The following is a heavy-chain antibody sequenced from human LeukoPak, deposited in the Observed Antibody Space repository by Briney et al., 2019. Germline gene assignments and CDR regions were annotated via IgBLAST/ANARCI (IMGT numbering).Heavy chain of an antibody. D-gene: IGHD4-17*01. V-gene: IGHV3-53*01. CDR1: GFTVSSNY. J-gene: IGHJ6*02. CDR3: ARDLGASYYYSMDV. CDR2: IYSGGST. Sequence: PGGSLRLSCAASGFTVSSNYISWVRQAPGKGLQWVSIIYSGGSTYYADSVKGRLTISRDNSKNTLYLQMNSLRAEDTAVYYCARDLGASYYYSMDVWGQGTTVTVSS.